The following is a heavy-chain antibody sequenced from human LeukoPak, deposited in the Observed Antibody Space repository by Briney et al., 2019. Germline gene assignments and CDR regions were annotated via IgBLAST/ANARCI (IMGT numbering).Heavy chain of an antibody. J-gene: IGHJ4*02. CDR3: AKGGKWDVTPFDY. D-gene: IGHD1-26*01. Sequence: GGSLRLSCAASGFTFSNYAMSWVRQAPGKGLEWVSAISSSGGNTYYAADSVKGRFTISRDNSKNTLYLQMNSLRAEDTAVYYCAKGGKWDVTPFDYWGQGTLVTVSS. CDR1: GFTFSNYA. V-gene: IGHV3-23*01. CDR2: ISSSGGNT.